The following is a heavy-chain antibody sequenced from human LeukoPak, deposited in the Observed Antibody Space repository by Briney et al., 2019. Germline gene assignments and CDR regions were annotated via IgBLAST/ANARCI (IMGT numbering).Heavy chain of an antibody. CDR1: GFSVSTNC. V-gene: IGHV3-53*01. Sequence: TGGSLRLSCAASGFSVSTNCVSWVRQAPGKGLEWVSFIYSGGNTYYADSVKGRFTISRDNSKNTLYLQMNSLRVEDTAVYYCARVLGRRDVFDIWGQGTMVTVSS. CDR3: ARVLGRRDVFDI. D-gene: IGHD6-25*01. CDR2: IYSGGNT. J-gene: IGHJ3*02.